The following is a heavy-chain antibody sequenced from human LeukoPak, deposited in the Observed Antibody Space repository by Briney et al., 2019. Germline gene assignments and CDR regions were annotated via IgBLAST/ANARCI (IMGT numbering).Heavy chain of an antibody. CDR1: GGTFSSYA. J-gene: IGHJ4*02. V-gene: IGHV1-69*01. D-gene: IGHD3-10*01. CDR3: AGSPAMVRGVIHFDY. Sequence: SVKVSCKASGGTFSSYAISWVRQAPGQGLEWMGGIIPIFGTANYAQKFQGRVTITADESTSTAYMELSSLRSEDTAVYYCAGSPAMVRGVIHFDYWGQGTLVTVSS. CDR2: IIPIFGTA.